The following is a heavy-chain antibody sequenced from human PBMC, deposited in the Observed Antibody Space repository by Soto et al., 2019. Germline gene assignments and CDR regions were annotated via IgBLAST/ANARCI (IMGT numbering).Heavy chain of an antibody. J-gene: IGHJ4*02. CDR1: GLTFSSYA. Sequence: GGSLRLSCAASGLTFSSYAMHWVRQAPGKGLEWVAVISYDGSNKYYADSVKGRFTISRDNSKNTLYLQMNSLRAEDTAVYYCARERNDVPLFDYWGQGTLVTVSS. CDR2: ISYDGSNK. V-gene: IGHV3-30-3*01. D-gene: IGHD1-1*01. CDR3: ARERNDVPLFDY.